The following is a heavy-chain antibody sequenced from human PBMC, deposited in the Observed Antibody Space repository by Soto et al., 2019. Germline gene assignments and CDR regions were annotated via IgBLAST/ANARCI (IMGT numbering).Heavy chain of an antibody. CDR1: GFTFSSYA. CDR3: ASGGSGSYLGGEYYFDY. Sequence: EVQLLESGGGLVQPGGSLRLSCAASGFTFSSYAMSWVRQAPGKGLEWVSAISGSGGSTYYADSVKGRFTISSDNSKNTLDVQVNSLRDEYTDVYYCASGGSGSYLGGEYYFDYWGQGNLVNVSS. CDR2: ISGSGGST. V-gene: IGHV3-23*01. J-gene: IGHJ4*02. D-gene: IGHD1-26*01.